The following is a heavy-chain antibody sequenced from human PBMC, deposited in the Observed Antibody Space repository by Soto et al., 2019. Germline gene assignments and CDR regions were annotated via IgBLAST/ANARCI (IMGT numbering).Heavy chain of an antibody. CDR3: AKNPGYYYDSTGYHFDD. V-gene: IGHV3-23*01. CDR1: GFTFSSYA. Sequence: GGSLRLSCAASGFTFSSYAMSWVRQAPGKGLEWVSAISGSGGSTYYADSVKGRFTISRDNSKNTLYLQMNSLRAEDTAVYYCAKNPGYYYDSTGYHFDDCGQGTLVTVSS. D-gene: IGHD3-22*01. CDR2: ISGSGGST. J-gene: IGHJ4*02.